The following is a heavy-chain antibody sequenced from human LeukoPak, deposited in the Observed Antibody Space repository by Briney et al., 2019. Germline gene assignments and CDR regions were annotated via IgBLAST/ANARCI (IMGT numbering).Heavy chain of an antibody. D-gene: IGHD3-10*01. CDR2: IIPLFDTG. CDR3: ARGEFSMVRGAPD. CDR1: GGTFSNYT. V-gene: IGHV1-69*05. Sequence: ASVKVSCKPSGGTFSNYTISWVRQAPGQGLEWMGGIIPLFDTGNYAQKFQGRVTITTDESTITAYMELSSLRYEDTAVYYCARGEFSMVRGAPDWGQGTLVTVSS. J-gene: IGHJ4*02.